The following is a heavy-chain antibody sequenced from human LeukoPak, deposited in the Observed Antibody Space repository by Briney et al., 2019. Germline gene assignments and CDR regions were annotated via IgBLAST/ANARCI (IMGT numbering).Heavy chain of an antibody. Sequence: PSETLSLTCAVYGGSFSGYYWSWIRQPPGKGLEWIGEINHSGSTNYNPSLKSRVTISVDTSKNQFSLKLSSVTAADTAVYYCARVPRPRGVVIISSGAFDIWGQGTMVTVSS. D-gene: IGHD3-3*01. J-gene: IGHJ3*02. CDR1: GGSFSGYY. CDR2: INHSGST. CDR3: ARVPRPRGVVIISSGAFDI. V-gene: IGHV4-34*01.